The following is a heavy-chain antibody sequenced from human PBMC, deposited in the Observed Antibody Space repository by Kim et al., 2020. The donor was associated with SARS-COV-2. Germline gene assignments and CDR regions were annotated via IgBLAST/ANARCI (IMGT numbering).Heavy chain of an antibody. V-gene: IGHV3-11*06. CDR3: ARGDTISSRPVRFDP. J-gene: IGHJ5*02. D-gene: IGHD3-3*02. Sequence: SGKGRFTITRDNAKNSLYLEMNSLRAEDTAIYYCARGDTISSRPVRFDPWGQGTLVTVSS.